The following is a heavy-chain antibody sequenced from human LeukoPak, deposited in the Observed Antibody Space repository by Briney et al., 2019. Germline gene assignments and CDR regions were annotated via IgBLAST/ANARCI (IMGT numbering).Heavy chain of an antibody. CDR2: ISGSGGGT. Sequence: GGSLRLSCVASGFTFSNYAMSWVRQAPGKGLEWVSAISGSGGGTYYADSVKGRFTISRDNSKNTLYLQMNSLRAEGTAVYYCAKAQGSTQHYYFYLDVWGKGTTVIVSS. CDR3: AKAQGSTQHYYFYLDV. D-gene: IGHD6-13*01. J-gene: IGHJ6*03. V-gene: IGHV3-23*01. CDR1: GFTFSNYA.